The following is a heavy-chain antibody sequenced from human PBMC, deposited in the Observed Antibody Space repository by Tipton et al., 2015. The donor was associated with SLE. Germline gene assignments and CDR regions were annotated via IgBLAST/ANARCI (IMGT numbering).Heavy chain of an antibody. V-gene: IGHV1-18*01. CDR2: ISTYNGAT. CDR1: GFTLTGYD. Sequence: QLVQSGAEVKKPGSSVKVSCKASGFTLTGYDISWVRQAPGQGLEWMGWISTYNGATDYAHNFRGRVTMTRDTSTTAAYMERRSLRSDDTAVYYCARVQSQGICGVVYYFDYWGQGTLVTVSS. D-gene: IGHD3-3*01. CDR3: ARVQSQGICGVVYYFDY. J-gene: IGHJ4*02.